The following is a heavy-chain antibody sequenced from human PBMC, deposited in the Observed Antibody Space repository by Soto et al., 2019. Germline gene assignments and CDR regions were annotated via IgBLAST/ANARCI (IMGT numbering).Heavy chain of an antibody. CDR1: GYTFTSYG. Sequence: QVQLVQSGAEVKKPGASVKVSCKASGYTFTSYGISWVRQAPGQGLEWMGWISANNGNTNYAQKPQGRXTXTXXTSTSTAYRELRSLRSDDTAVYYCARDRGSYALDYWGEGTLVTVSS. V-gene: IGHV1-18*01. J-gene: IGHJ4*02. CDR3: ARDRGSYALDY. D-gene: IGHD1-26*01. CDR2: ISANNGNT.